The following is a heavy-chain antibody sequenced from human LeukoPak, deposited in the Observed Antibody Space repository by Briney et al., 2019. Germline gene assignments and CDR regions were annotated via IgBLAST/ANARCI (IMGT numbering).Heavy chain of an antibody. V-gene: IGHV4-59*01. Sequence: SETLSLTCTVSGDSIRSYYWSWIRQPPGKGLEWIGYIYYSGSTNYNPSLKSRVTISVDTSKNQFSLKLSSVTAADTAVYYCARGIQLDYWGQGTLVTVSS. J-gene: IGHJ4*02. CDR3: ARGIQLDY. CDR1: GDSIRSYY. D-gene: IGHD5-18*01. CDR2: IYYSGST.